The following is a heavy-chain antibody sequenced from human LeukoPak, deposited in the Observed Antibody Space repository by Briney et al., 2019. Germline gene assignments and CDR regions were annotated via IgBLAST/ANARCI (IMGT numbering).Heavy chain of an antibody. CDR3: ARGYSSSWLSAGREDAFDI. J-gene: IGHJ3*02. V-gene: IGHV1-8*01. Sequence: GASVKVSCKASGYTFTSYDINWVRQATGQGLEWMGWMNPNSGNTGYAQKFQGRVTMTRNTSISTAYMELSNLRSEDTAVYYCARGYSSSWLSAGREDAFDIWGQGTMVTVSS. D-gene: IGHD6-13*01. CDR1: GYTFTSYD. CDR2: MNPNSGNT.